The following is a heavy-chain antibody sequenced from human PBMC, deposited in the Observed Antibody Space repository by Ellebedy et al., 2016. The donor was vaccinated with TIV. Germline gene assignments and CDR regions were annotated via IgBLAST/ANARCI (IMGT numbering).Heavy chain of an antibody. CDR2: ISSTSSHI. Sequence: ESLKISXAASGFTFSSYSMSWVRQAPGKGLEWVSYISSTSSHIYYADSVQGRFTISRDNAKNTLFLQVNSLRAEDTAVYYCARDTCFSTSCYSDYWGQGALVTVSS. V-gene: IGHV3-21*06. J-gene: IGHJ4*02. D-gene: IGHD2-2*01. CDR3: ARDTCFSTSCYSDY. CDR1: GFTFSSYS.